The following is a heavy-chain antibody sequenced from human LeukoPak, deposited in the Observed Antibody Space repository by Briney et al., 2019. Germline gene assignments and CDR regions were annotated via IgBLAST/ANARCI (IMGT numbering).Heavy chain of an antibody. CDR2: IYPYSGDT. D-gene: IGHD5-18*01. CDR3: AGDGDAVMVDFDY. CDR1: GYTFTAYY. Sequence: HGASVKVSCKASGYTFTAYYMYWVRQAPGQGLEWMGWIYPYSGDTKFAQKFQGRVTMTRDTSISTAYMELSRLTSDDTAVYYCAGDGDAVMVDFDYWGQGTLVTVSS. J-gene: IGHJ4*02. V-gene: IGHV1-2*02.